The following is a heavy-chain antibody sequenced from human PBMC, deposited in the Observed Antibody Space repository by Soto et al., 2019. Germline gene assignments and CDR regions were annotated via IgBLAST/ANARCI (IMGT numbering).Heavy chain of an antibody. CDR2: VYYSGSS. J-gene: IGHJ5*02. Sequence: SETLSLTCTVSGDSISGGASFWSWIRQPPGKDLEWIANVYYSGSSYYNPSLKSRLTISVDTTKNQFSLQLKSMTAADTAVYYCAKLPCTSSTCYFPGWFDPWGQGTLVTVSS. CDR3: AKLPCTSSTCYFPGWFDP. CDR1: GDSISGGASF. V-gene: IGHV4-31*03. D-gene: IGHD2-2*01.